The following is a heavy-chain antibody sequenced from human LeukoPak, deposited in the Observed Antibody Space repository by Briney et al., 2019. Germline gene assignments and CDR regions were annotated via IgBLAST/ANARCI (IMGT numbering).Heavy chain of an antibody. J-gene: IGHJ4*02. D-gene: IGHD5-24*01. V-gene: IGHV3-48*02. CDR1: GVTFSDYS. Sequence: QTGGCLRLSCAASGVTFSDYSMSWVRQAPGKGLEWISYIWIDSGNTNYADSMKGGFTISGDKAKNSLYLQMNMLRDEDTAVYYSTTEYKYAFENWGQGSLVTV. CDR3: TTEYKYAFEN. CDR2: IWIDSGNT.